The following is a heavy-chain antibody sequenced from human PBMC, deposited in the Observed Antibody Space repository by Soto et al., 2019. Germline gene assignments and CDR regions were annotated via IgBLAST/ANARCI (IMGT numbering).Heavy chain of an antibody. J-gene: IGHJ6*02. V-gene: IGHV4-38-2*02. CDR1: VSSIISGYY. Sequence: ATLSLTFAVSVSSIISGYYWCWIRPPPGKGLEWIGSIYHSGSTYYNPSLKSRVTISVDTSKNQFSLKLSSVTAADTAVYYCARDLAEQTPPAPYYYYGMDVWCQGTTGTSP. CDR3: ARDLAEQTPPAPYYYYGMDV. D-gene: IGHD2-2*01. CDR2: IYHSGST.